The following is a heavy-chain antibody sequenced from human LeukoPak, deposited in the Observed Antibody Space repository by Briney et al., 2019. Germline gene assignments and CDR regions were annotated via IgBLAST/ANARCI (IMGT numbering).Heavy chain of an antibody. CDR3: ARDRRRWELLLRASHGELDY. CDR1: GYTFTSYY. J-gene: IGHJ4*02. V-gene: IGHV1-46*01. CDR2: INPSGGST. Sequence: ASVKVSCKASGYTFTSYYMHWVRQAPGQGLEWMGIINPSGGSTSYAQKFQGKVTMTRDMSTSTVYMELSSLRSEDTAVYYCARDRRRWELLLRASHGELDYWGQGTLVTVSS. D-gene: IGHD1-26*01.